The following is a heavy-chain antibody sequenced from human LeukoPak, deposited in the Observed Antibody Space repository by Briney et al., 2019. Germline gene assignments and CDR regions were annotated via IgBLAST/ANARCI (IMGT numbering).Heavy chain of an antibody. CDR3: ARDSYGDYSNLYGYWFDP. D-gene: IGHD4-17*01. V-gene: IGHV4-31*03. CDR1: GGSISSGGYY. CDR2: IYYSGST. Sequence: SETLSLTCTVSGGSISSGGYYWSWIRQHPGKGLEWIGYIYYSGSTYYNPSLKSRVTISVDTSKNQFSLNLSSVTAADTAVYYCARDSYGDYSNLYGYWFDPWGQGTLVTVSS. J-gene: IGHJ5*02.